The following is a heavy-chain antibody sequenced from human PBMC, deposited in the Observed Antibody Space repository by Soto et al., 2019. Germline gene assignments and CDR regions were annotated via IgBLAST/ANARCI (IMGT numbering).Heavy chain of an antibody. J-gene: IGHJ4*02. D-gene: IGHD1-1*01. CDR2: SSDSGTFT. Sequence: PGGSLRLSYAASGFTFSDYYMSWIRQAPGKGLEWLSYSSDSGTFTRYADSVKGRCSISRDNAKNSLYLQINSLRGEDTAIYYCARSGDNYNLLDYWGQGTPVTVSS. CDR1: GFTFSDYY. CDR3: ARSGDNYNLLDY. V-gene: IGHV3-11*06.